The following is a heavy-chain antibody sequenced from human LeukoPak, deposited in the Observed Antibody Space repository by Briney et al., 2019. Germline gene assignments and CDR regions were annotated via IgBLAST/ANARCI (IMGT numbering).Heavy chain of an antibody. CDR2: IYYSGST. D-gene: IGHD3-22*01. Sequence: PSQTLSLTCTVSGGSISSDDYYWSWIRQPPGKGLEWIGYIYYSGSTYYNPSLKSRVTISVDTSKNQFSLKLSSVTAADTAVYYCARGGRYYDSRYFQYYYYMDVWGKGTTVTVSS. J-gene: IGHJ6*03. V-gene: IGHV4-30-4*08. CDR3: ARGGRYYDSRYFQYYYYMDV. CDR1: GGSISSDDYY.